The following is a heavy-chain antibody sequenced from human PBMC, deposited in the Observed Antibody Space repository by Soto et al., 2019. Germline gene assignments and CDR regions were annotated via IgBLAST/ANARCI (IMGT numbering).Heavy chain of an antibody. Sequence: PSVTLSLTCAVYGGSFSGYYWSWIRQPPGKGLEWIGEINHSGSTNYNPSLKSRVTISVDTSKNQFSLKLSSVTAADTAVYYCARGGRSAQYYYGSGSLQKFEDWGPGTLVTVSS. V-gene: IGHV4-34*01. D-gene: IGHD3-10*01. CDR3: ARGGRSAQYYYGSGSLQKFED. J-gene: IGHJ4*02. CDR2: INHSGST. CDR1: GGSFSGYY.